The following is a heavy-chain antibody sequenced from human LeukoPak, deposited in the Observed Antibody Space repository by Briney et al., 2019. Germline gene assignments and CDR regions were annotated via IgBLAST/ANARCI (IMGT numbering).Heavy chain of an antibody. D-gene: IGHD3-9*01. V-gene: IGHV3-9*01. J-gene: IGHJ4*02. CDR3: AKDAIDLTGYSYYFDY. Sequence: GGSLRLSCAASGFTFDDYAMHWVRQAPGKGLEWVSGISWNSGSIGYADSVKGRFTISRDNAKNSLYLQMNSLRAEDTALYYCAKDAIDLTGYSYYFDYWGQGTLVTVSS. CDR1: GFTFDDYA. CDR2: ISWNSGSI.